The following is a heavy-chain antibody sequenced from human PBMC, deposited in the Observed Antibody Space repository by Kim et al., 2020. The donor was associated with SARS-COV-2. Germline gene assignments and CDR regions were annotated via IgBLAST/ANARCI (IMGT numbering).Heavy chain of an antibody. CDR2: TYYRSKWYN. Sequence: SQTLSLTCAISGDSVSSNSAAWNWIRQSPSRGLEWLGRTYYRSKWYNDYAVSVKSRITINPDTSKNQFSLQLNSVTPEDTAVYYCARDFLPYCSSTSCYTHGMDVWGQGTTVTVSS. V-gene: IGHV6-1*01. D-gene: IGHD2-2*02. J-gene: IGHJ6*02. CDR1: GDSVSSNSAA. CDR3: ARDFLPYCSSTSCYTHGMDV.